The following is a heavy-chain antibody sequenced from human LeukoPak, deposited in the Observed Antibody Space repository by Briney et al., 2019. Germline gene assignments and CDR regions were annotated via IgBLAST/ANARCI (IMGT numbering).Heavy chain of an antibody. CDR2: INAGNGNT. J-gene: IGHJ6*02. Sequence: ASVKVSCKASGYTFTSYAMHWVRQAPGQRLEWMGWINAGNGNTKYSQKFQGRVTITRDTSASTAYMELSSLRSDDTAVYYCASLRALGNCSGGTCTNQLTSVRESGGQGTTAPAP. CDR3: ASLRALGNCSGGTCTNQLTSVRES. D-gene: IGHD2-15*01. V-gene: IGHV1-3*01. CDR1: GYTFTSYA.